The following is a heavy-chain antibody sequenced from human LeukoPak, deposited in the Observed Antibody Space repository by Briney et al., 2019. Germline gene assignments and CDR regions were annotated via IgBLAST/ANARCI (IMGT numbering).Heavy chain of an antibody. CDR3: ARDWGAAGLWDY. CDR1: GFTFSNYW. V-gene: IGHV3-7*05. J-gene: IGHJ4*02. D-gene: IGHD6-13*01. Sequence: PGGSLRLSCASSGFTFSNYWMSWVRQAPGKGLEWVANIKEDGSEKDYVVSVKGRFTISRDNAKNSLYLQMNSLRAEDTAIYYCARDWGAAGLWDYWGQGTLVTVSS. CDR2: IKEDGSEK.